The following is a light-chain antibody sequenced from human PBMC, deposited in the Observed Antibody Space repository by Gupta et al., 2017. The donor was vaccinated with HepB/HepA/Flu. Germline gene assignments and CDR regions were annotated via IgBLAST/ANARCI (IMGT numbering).Light chain of an antibody. CDR1: QSVSRN. Sequence: EIVMTPSPATLSVSPGERATLSCRASQSVSRNLAWYQQKPGQAPRLLIYGASTRATGIPARFSGTGSGKEFTLTISSRQSEEFAVYFCQQYNNWPPWTFGQGTKVEIK. V-gene: IGKV3-15*01. J-gene: IGKJ1*01. CDR3: QQYNNWPPWT. CDR2: GAS.